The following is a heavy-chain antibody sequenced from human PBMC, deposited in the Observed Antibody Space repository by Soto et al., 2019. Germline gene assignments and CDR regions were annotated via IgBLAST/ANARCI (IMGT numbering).Heavy chain of an antibody. J-gene: IGHJ5*02. Sequence: GGSLRLSCAASGFTFRSYSMNWVRQAPGKGLEWVSYISISSRTIYYADSVKGRFTISRDDAKNSLYLQMNSLRDEDTSVYYCARENGIARSFDPWGQGTLVTVSS. CDR3: ARENGIARSFDP. V-gene: IGHV3-48*02. D-gene: IGHD6-13*01. CDR2: ISISSRTI. CDR1: GFTFRSYS.